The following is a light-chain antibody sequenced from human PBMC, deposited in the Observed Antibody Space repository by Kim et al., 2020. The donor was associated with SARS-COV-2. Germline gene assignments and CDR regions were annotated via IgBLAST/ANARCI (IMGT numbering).Light chain of an antibody. CDR2: WAS. V-gene: IGKV4-1*01. CDR1: QRILYSPHNKEY. Sequence: DIVMTQSPDSLAVSLGETATINCKSSQRILYSPHNKEYLAWYQQKPGQPPKLLIYWASTRGSGVPDRFSASGSGTDFTLTISSLQAEDVAVYYCRQYYTTPHTFGQGTKLEI. J-gene: IGKJ2*01. CDR3: RQYYTTPHT.